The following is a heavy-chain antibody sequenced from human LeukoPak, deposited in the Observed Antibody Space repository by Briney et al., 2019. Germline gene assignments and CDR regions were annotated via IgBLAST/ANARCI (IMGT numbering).Heavy chain of an antibody. Sequence: KPSETLSLTCTVSGGSVSSSTYYWSWIRQPPGKGLEWIGYVHNRGSTNYSPSLKSRVTISVDTSNNQLSLKLSSVTAADTAVYYCAGSTPLRIFGVVPYSCFDSWGQGTLVTVSS. CDR1: GGSVSSSTYY. CDR3: AGSTPLRIFGVVPYSCFDS. V-gene: IGHV4-61*01. CDR2: VHNRGST. D-gene: IGHD3-3*01. J-gene: IGHJ5*01.